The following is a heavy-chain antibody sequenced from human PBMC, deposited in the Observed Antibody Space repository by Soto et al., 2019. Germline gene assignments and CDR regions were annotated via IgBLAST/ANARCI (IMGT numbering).Heavy chain of an antibody. J-gene: IGHJ5*02. Sequence: ASVKVSCKASGYTFTSYDINWVRQATGQGLEWMGWMNPNSGNTGYAQKFQGRVTMTRNTSISTAYMELSSLRSEDTAVYYCARGALSLITFGGVKIYNWFDPWGQGTLVTVSS. D-gene: IGHD3-16*01. CDR1: GYTFTSYD. CDR3: ARGALSLITFGGVKIYNWFDP. V-gene: IGHV1-8*01. CDR2: MNPNSGNT.